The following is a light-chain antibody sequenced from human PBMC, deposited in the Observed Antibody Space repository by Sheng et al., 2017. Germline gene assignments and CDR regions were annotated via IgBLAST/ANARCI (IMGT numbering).Light chain of an antibody. V-gene: IGKV1-39*01. J-gene: IGKJ4*01. CDR1: QSINSH. CDR2: AAS. Sequence: DIQMTQSPSSLSASVGDRVTITCRASQSINSHLNWYQQKPGRAPKLVIHAASSIPKVGSXQDSVXVDLGQNFTLTISSLQPEDFATYYCQQSYSTPLTFGGGTKVDI. CDR3: QQSYSTPLT.